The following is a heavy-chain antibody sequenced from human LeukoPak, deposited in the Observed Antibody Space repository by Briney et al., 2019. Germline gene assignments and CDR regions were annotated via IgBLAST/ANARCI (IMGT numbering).Heavy chain of an antibody. Sequence: GASVKVSCKASGYTFSSYDINWVRQATGQGLEWMGWMNPNSGNTGYAQKFQGRLNMTRNTSIDTAYMELSSLRSDDMAVYYCARRVGSGWPVQHWGQGTLVTVSS. CDR1: GYTFSSYD. D-gene: IGHD6-19*01. CDR3: ARRVGSGWPVQH. J-gene: IGHJ1*01. CDR2: MNPNSGNT. V-gene: IGHV1-8*01.